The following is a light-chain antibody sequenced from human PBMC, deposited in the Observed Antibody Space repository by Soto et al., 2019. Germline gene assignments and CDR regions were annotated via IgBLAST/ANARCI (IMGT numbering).Light chain of an antibody. V-gene: IGLV2-14*02. CDR2: EGS. CDR3: SSYTSSSTVV. CDR1: SSDVGTYNL. J-gene: IGLJ2*01. Sequence: QSALTQPASVSGSPGQSITISCTGTSSDVGTYNLVSWYQQHPGKAPKLVIYEGSKRPSGVSNRFSGSKSGNTASLTISGLQAEDEADYYCSSYTSSSTVVFGGGTKLTVL.